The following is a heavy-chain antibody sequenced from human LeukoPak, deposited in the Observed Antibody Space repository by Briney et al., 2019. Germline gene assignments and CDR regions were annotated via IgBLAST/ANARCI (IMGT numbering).Heavy chain of an antibody. CDR1: GGSISSSSYY. J-gene: IGHJ4*02. D-gene: IGHD3-22*01. V-gene: IGHV4-39*02. CDR3: AREDSSGYSLDY. Sequence: SETLSLTCTVSGGSISSSSYYWGWIRQPPGKGLEWIGSIYYSGSTYYNPSLKSRVTISVDTSKNQFSLKLSSVTAADTAVYYCAREDSSGYSLDYWGQGTLVTVSS. CDR2: IYYSGST.